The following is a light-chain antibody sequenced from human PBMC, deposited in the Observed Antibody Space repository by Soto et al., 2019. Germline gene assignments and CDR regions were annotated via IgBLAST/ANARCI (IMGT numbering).Light chain of an antibody. J-gene: IGKJ3*01. CDR3: QQSNSTQST. CDR1: QRISSY. CDR2: AAS. Sequence: DIQMTQSPSSLSASVGDRVTITCRASQRISSYLNWYQQKPGKAPKLLIYAASSLQSRVPSRFSGSGSGTDFTLIISSLQPEHFATYYCQQSNSTQSTFGPETKVDI. V-gene: IGKV1-39*01.